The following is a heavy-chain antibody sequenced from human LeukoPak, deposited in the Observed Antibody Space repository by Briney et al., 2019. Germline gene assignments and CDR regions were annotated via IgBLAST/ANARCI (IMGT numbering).Heavy chain of an antibody. J-gene: IGHJ4*02. CDR2: IYYSGST. CDR1: GGSISSSSSY. D-gene: IGHD6-19*01. CDR3: ARHSAVAGTFGY. Sequence: PSETLSLTCTVSGGSISSSSSYWGWIRQPPGKGLEWIGSIYYSGSTYYSPSLKSRVTISVDTSKNQFSLKLSSVTAADTAVYYCARHSAVAGTFGYWGQGTLVTVSS. V-gene: IGHV4-39*01.